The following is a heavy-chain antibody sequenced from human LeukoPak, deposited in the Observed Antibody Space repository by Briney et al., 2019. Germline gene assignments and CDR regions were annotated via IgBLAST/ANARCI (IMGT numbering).Heavy chain of an antibody. Sequence: TSETLSLTCTVSRGSISSSSYYWGWIRQPPGKGLEWIGSIYYSGSTYYNPSLKSRVTISVDTSKNQFSLKLSSVTAADTAVYYCATGYSGSYRPNYYYYYYMDVWGKGTTVTVSS. D-gene: IGHD1-26*01. CDR2: IYYSGST. J-gene: IGHJ6*03. CDR1: RGSISSSSYY. CDR3: ATGYSGSYRPNYYYYYYMDV. V-gene: IGHV4-39*07.